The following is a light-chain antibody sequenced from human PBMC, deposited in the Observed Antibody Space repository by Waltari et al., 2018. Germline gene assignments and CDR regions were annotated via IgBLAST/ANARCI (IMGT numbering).Light chain of an antibody. Sequence: EVVLTQSPATLSLSPGERATLSCRASQSVSNYLAWYQQKPGQAPRLLIYDASNRATGIPARFSVSGSGTDFTLTISSLEPEDFAVYYCQQRKFWPPITIGQGTRLESK. CDR1: QSVSNY. CDR2: DAS. J-gene: IGKJ5*01. CDR3: QQRKFWPPIT. V-gene: IGKV3-11*01.